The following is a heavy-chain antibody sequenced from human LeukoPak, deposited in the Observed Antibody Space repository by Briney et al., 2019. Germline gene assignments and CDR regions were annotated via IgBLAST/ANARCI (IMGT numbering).Heavy chain of an antibody. CDR3: ASVYSSGWYFDY. CDR2: INPNSGGT. D-gene: IGHD6-19*01. J-gene: IGHJ4*02. Sequence: ASVKVSCKASGYTYTGYYMHWVRPAPGQGLEWMGWINPNSGGTNYAQKFQGRVTMTRDTSISTAYMELSRLRSDDTAVYYCASVYSSGWYFDYWGQGTLVTVSS. CDR1: GYTYTGYY. V-gene: IGHV1-2*02.